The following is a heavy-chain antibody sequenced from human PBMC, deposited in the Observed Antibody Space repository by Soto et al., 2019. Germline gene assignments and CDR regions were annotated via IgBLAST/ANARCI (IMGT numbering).Heavy chain of an antibody. CDR3: ARNNWEIDY. J-gene: IGHJ4*02. CDR2: IDSEGGTI. Sequence: EVQLVESGGGLVQPGGSLTLSCAASGFTFSSHWMHWVRQAPGKGLMWLSRIDSEGGTIDYADSVEGRFTISRDNVRKILYLQMSSLRVDDTAVYYCARNNWEIDYWGQGVLVTVSS. D-gene: IGHD1-20*01. V-gene: IGHV3-74*01. CDR1: GFTFSSHW.